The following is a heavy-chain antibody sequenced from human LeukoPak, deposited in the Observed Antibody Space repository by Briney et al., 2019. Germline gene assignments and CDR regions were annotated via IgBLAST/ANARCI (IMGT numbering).Heavy chain of an antibody. J-gene: IGHJ3*01. V-gene: IGHV3-30*04. CDR3: ARETHDALDL. Sequence: GTSLRLSCTASGFTISGNAMHWVRQAPGKGLQWVADISFDGTNKNYADSVKGRFTISRDNPKNTLFLQMNSLTTDDTALFYCARETHDALDLWGTGTLVSVSS. CDR1: GFTISGNA. CDR2: ISFDGTNK.